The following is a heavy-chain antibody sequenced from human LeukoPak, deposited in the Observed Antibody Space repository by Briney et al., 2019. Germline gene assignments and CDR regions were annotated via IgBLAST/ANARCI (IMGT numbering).Heavy chain of an antibody. Sequence: PGGSLRLSCASSGFTFSSHWMHWVRQAPGKGLVWVSRISSDGSSTRYADSVKGRITISRDNAKNTLYLQMNSLRDKDTDVYYCASGNWNDRYYFDYWGQGTLVTVSS. D-gene: IGHD1-1*01. CDR3: ASGNWNDRYYFDY. CDR1: GFTFSSHW. CDR2: ISSDGSST. V-gene: IGHV3-74*01. J-gene: IGHJ4*02.